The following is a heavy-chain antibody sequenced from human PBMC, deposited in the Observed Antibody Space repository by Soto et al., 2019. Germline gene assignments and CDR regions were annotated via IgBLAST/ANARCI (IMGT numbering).Heavy chain of an antibody. CDR3: TRLYSISSPAA. CDR1: GFTFSGSA. V-gene: IGHV3-73*01. CDR2: IRSKANSYAT. J-gene: IGHJ5*02. D-gene: IGHD6-6*01. Sequence: EVQLVESGGGLVQPGGSLKLSCAASGFTFSGSAMHWVRQASGKGLEWVGRIRSKANSYATAYAASVKGRFTISRDDSKNTAYLQMNSLKTEDTAVYYCTRLYSISSPAAWGQGTLVTVSS.